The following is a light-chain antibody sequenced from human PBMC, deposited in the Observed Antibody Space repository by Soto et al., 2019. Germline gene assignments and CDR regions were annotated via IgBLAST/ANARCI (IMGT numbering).Light chain of an antibody. CDR1: QTVNNNY. V-gene: IGKV3-11*01. J-gene: IGKJ2*02. CDR3: QQRGKWPST. CDR2: DAY. Sequence: EIVLTQSPGTLSLSPGERATLSCRASQTVNNNYVAWYQQKPGQAPRLLIYDAYTRATGVGARFTGSGSATDFSLTITSLEPEDFAVYYCQQRGKWPSTFG.